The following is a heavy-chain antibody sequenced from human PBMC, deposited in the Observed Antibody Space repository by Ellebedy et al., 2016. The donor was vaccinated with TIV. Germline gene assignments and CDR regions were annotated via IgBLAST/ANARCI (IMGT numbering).Heavy chain of an antibody. Sequence: ASVKVSCXASGYTFTGYYMHWVRQAPGQGLEWMGWINPNSGGTNYAQKFQGRVTMIRDTSISTAYMELSSLRSEDTAVYYCARVLSGYYDSSGPSDYWGQGTLVTVSS. CDR3: ARVLSGYYDSSGPSDY. CDR1: GYTFTGYY. D-gene: IGHD3-22*01. V-gene: IGHV1-2*02. CDR2: INPNSGGT. J-gene: IGHJ4*02.